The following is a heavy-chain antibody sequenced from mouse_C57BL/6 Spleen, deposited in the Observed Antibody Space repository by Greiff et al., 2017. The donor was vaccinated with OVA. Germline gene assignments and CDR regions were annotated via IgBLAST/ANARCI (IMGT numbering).Heavy chain of an antibody. CDR1: GYTFTDYN. V-gene: IGHV1-18*01. J-gene: IGHJ4*01. CDR2: INPNNGGT. CDR3: ARNYCGSSSYYYDMGY. D-gene: IGHD1-1*01. Sequence: VQLQQSGPELVKPGASVKIPCKASGYTFTDYNMDWVKQSHGKSLEWIGDINPNNGGTIYNQKFKGKATLTVDKSSSTAYMELRSLTSEDTAVYYCARNYCGSSSYYYDMGYWGPRTSVTVSS.